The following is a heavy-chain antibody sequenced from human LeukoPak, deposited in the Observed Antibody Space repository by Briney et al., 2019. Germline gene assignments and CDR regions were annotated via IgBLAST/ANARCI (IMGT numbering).Heavy chain of an antibody. Sequence: GGSLRLSCVASGFTFDDYAMHWVRQAPGKGLEWVSGISWNSGSIGYADSVKGRFTISRDNAKNSLYLQMNSLRAEDTALYYCAKGSYYYDSSGLFDYWGQGTLVTVSS. J-gene: IGHJ4*02. CDR2: ISWNSGSI. V-gene: IGHV3-9*01. CDR1: GFTFDDYA. CDR3: AKGSYYYDSSGLFDY. D-gene: IGHD3-22*01.